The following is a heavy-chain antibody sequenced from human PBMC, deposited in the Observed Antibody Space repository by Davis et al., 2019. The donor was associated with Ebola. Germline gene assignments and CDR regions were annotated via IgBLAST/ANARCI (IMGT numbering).Heavy chain of an antibody. CDR2: IYYNAVT. J-gene: IGHJ6*02. D-gene: IGHD5-18*01. Sequence: MPSETLSLTCIVSGDSISSSYWTWIRQPPGMGLEWIGYIYYNAVTIYNPSLKSRVTISVATSKTQFSLRLTSVTAADTAVYYCARGRQLWLRGMDVWGQGTMVTVSS. CDR3: ARGRQLWLRGMDV. V-gene: IGHV4-59*08. CDR1: GDSISSSY.